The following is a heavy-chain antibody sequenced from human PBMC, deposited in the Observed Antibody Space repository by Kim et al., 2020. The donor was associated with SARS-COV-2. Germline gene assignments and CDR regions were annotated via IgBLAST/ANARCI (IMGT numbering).Heavy chain of an antibody. CDR1: GDTFSNYA. CDR2: VSPILKTA. J-gene: IGHJ6*02. Sequence: SVKVSCKASGDTFSNYAIAWVRQALGQGLEWMGRVSPILKTATYAQKFQGRVTIAADTTTSTAYMELSRLRSEDTAVYYCAGGTYYYDSGGYWTEGGYGLDVWGQGTTVTVSS. CDR3: AGGTYYYDSGGYWTEGGYGLDV. V-gene: IGHV1-69*04. D-gene: IGHD3-22*01.